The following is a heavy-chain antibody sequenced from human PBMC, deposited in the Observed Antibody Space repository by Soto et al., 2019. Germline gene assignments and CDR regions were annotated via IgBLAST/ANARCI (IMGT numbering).Heavy chain of an antibody. Sequence: GGSLRLSCSASGFTFSSYAMHWVRQAPGKGLEYVSAISSNGGSTYYADSVKGRFTISRDNSKNTLYLQMSSLRAEDTAVYYCVKLYDSSGYRPPSDYWGQGTLVTVSS. V-gene: IGHV3-64D*08. CDR3: VKLYDSSGYRPPSDY. J-gene: IGHJ4*02. D-gene: IGHD3-22*01. CDR2: ISSNGGST. CDR1: GFTFSSYA.